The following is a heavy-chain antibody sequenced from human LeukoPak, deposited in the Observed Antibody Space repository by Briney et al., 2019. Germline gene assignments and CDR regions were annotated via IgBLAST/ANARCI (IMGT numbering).Heavy chain of an antibody. D-gene: IGHD3-3*01. V-gene: IGHV4-59*01. CDR2: MYYKGST. CDR3: ARDASEAFWSGYSPTYFYYYYMDV. J-gene: IGHJ6*03. Sequence: PSETLSLTCTISGGSITNYYGSWIRQPPGRGLAWIGYMYYKGSTSYNPSLKSRVTISVDTSKNQFSLKLSSVTAADTAVYYCARDASEAFWSGYSPTYFYYYYMDVWGKGTTVTVSS. CDR1: GGSITNYY.